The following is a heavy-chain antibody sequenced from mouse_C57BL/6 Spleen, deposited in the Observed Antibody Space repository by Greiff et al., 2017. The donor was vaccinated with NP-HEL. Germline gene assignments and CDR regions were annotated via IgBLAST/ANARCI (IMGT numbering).Heavy chain of an antibody. V-gene: IGHV1-82*01. CDR2: IYPGDGDT. J-gene: IGHJ4*01. D-gene: IGHD1-3*01. CDR3: ARTGTEWYAMDY. CDR1: GYAFSSSW. Sequence: VKLMESGPELVKPGASVKISCKASGYAFSSSWMNWVKQRPGKGLEWIGRIYPGDGDTNYTGKFKGKATLTADKSSSTAYMQLSSLTSEDSAVYFFARTGTEWYAMDYWGQGTSVTVYS.